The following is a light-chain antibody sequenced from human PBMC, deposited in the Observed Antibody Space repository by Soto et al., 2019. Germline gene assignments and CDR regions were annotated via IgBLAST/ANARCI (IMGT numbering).Light chain of an antibody. V-gene: IGKV1-39*01. Sequence: DIQMTQSPSSLSASVGDRVTITCRACQTMSNYLNWYHQKTAKAPKLLMYGASNLQSGVPTRFSGSGSATAVTLTISSLQPEDFATYYCQQSYTNPRTFGRGTKVDIK. CDR3: QQSYTNPRT. J-gene: IGKJ1*01. CDR2: GAS. CDR1: QTMSNY.